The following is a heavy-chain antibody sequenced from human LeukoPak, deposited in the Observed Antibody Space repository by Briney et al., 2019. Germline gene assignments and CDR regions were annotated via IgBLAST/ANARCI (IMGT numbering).Heavy chain of an antibody. V-gene: IGHV3-20*04. CDR2: IKWNGGST. J-gene: IGHJ3*02. CDR1: GFTFDDYD. D-gene: IGHD6-19*01. CDR3: ARIAMAGIGDGFDI. Sequence: GGSLRLSCAASGFTFDDYDMSWVLQAPGKELEWVYGIKWNGGSTGYAYSVKGRFTISRDNARNSLYLQMNSLRAEDTALYYCARIAMAGIGDGFDIWGEGTMVSVSS.